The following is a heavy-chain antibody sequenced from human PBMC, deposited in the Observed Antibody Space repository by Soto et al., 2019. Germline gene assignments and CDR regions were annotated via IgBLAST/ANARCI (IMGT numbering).Heavy chain of an antibody. CDR3: ARVEYYRVCYFDL. CDR1: GGSISSYY. D-gene: IGHD1-26*01. CDR2: IYYSGST. Sequence: QVQLQESGPGLVKPSETLSLTCTVSGGSISSYYWSWIRQPPGKGLEWIGYIYYSGSTNYNPSLMSRATISVDTSINQLILQLSSVTAADTAVYYCARVEYYRVCYFDLWGRGTLVIVSS. J-gene: IGHJ2*01. V-gene: IGHV4-59*01.